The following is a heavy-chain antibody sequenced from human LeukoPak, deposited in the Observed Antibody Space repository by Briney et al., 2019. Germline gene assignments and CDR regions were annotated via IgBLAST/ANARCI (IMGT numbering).Heavy chain of an antibody. V-gene: IGHV3-33*06. CDR1: GFTFSDYG. D-gene: IGHD2-2*01. Sequence: GGSLRLSCATSGFTFSDYGMHWVRQAPGKGLEWVALIWYDGSNKNYADSVKGRFTISRDNSKNTLFLQMSSLTAEDTAVYFCAKGRRSCNSASCHLWYFDPWGRGTLVSVSS. CDR2: IWYDGSNK. CDR3: AKGRRSCNSASCHLWYFDP. J-gene: IGHJ2*01.